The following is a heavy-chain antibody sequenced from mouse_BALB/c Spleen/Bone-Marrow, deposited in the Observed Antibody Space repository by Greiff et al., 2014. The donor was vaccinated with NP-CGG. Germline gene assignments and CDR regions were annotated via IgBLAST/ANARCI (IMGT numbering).Heavy chain of an antibody. CDR3: ARSGERYGAMDY. D-gene: IGHD1-1*02. CDR1: GFTFSDFY. J-gene: IGHJ4*01. Sequence: VQLQQSGGGLVKPGGSLKLSCAASGFTFSDFYMFWFRQTPEKRLEWVATISNGGTYTYYPDNVKGRFTISRDNAKNNLYLQMSSLKSEDTAMYYCARSGERYGAMDYWGQGTSVTVTS. CDR2: ISNGGTYT. V-gene: IGHV5-4*02.